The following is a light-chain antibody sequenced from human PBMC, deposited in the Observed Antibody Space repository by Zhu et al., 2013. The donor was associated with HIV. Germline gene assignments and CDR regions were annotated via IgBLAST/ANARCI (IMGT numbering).Light chain of an antibody. V-gene: IGKV3-11*01. CDR1: QTITSY. Sequence: EIVLTQSPATLSLSPGDRAALSCRASQTITSYLAWYQQKPGQPPRLLIYGASTRATGIPARFSGSGSGTDFTLTVSSLQPDDSATYHCQQYDTDPYTFGQGTKLEI. CDR3: QQYDTDPYT. CDR2: GAS. J-gene: IGKJ2*01.